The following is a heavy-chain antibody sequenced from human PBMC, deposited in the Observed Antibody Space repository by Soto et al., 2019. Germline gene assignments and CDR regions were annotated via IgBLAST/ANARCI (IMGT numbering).Heavy chain of an antibody. J-gene: IGHJ4*02. CDR3: AKDPLFYDILTGCYDY. CDR1: GFTFSSYA. D-gene: IGHD3-9*01. CDR2: ISGSGGST. Sequence: PGGSLRLSCAASGFTFSSYAMSWVRQAPGKGPEWVSAISGSGGSTYYADSVKGRFTISRDNSKNTLYLQMNSLRAEDTAVYYCAKDPLFYDILTGCYDYWGQRTLVTVSS. V-gene: IGHV3-23*01.